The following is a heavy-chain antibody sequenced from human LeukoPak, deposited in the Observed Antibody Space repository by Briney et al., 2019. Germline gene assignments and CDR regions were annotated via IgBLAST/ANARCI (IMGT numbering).Heavy chain of an antibody. J-gene: IGHJ6*02. CDR3: ARGVRGLRQRHYYYGMDV. V-gene: IGHV1-8*02. CDR1: GYTFTSYY. CDR2: MNPNSGNT. D-gene: IGHD1-1*01. Sequence: ASVKVSCKASGYTFTSYYMHWVRQAPGQGLEWMGWMNPNSGNTGYAQKFQGRVTMTRNTSISTAYMELSSLRSEDTAVYYCARGVRGLRQRHYYYGMDVWGQGTTVTVSS.